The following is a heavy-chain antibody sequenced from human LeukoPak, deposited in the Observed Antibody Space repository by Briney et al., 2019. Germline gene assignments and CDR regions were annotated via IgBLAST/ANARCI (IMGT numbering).Heavy chain of an antibody. J-gene: IGHJ6*03. CDR3: AREGPYDFWSGFRYYYYMDV. CDR2: IYHSGST. V-gene: IGHV4-38-2*02. CDR1: GYSISSGYY. D-gene: IGHD3-3*01. Sequence: SETLSLTCAVSGYSISSGYYWGWIRQPPGKGLEWIGSIYHSGSTYYNPSLKSRVTISADTSKNQFSLKLSSVTAADTAVYYCAREGPYDFWSGFRYYYYMDVWGKGTTVTVSS.